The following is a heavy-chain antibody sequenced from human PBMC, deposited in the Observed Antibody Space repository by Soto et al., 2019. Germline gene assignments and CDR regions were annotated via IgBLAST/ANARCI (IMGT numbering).Heavy chain of an antibody. CDR3: ARDNRYFDWSVSDYGMDV. CDR2: ISAYNGNT. D-gene: IGHD3-9*01. V-gene: IGHV1-18*04. J-gene: IGHJ6*02. CDR1: GYTFTSYG. Sequence: GASVKVSCKASGYTFTSYGISWVRQAPGQGLEWMGWISAYNGNTNYAQKLQGRVTMTTDTSTSTAYMELRSLRSDDTAVYYCARDNRYFDWSVSDYGMDVWGQGTTVTVS.